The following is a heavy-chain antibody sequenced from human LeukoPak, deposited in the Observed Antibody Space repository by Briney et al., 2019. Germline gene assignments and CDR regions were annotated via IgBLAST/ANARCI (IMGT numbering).Heavy chain of an antibody. D-gene: IGHD3-3*01. CDR3: ARGVKYDFWSGYSKRRPYYFDY. J-gene: IGHJ4*02. CDR2: IHAGGST. CDR1: GGSISSYY. V-gene: IGHV4-4*07. Sequence: SETLSLTCTVSGGSISSYYWSWIRQPAGKGLEWIGRIHAGGSTNYNPSLKSRVTISADTSKNQFSLKLSSVTAADTAVYYCARGVKYDFWSGYSKRRPYYFDYWGQGTLVTVSS.